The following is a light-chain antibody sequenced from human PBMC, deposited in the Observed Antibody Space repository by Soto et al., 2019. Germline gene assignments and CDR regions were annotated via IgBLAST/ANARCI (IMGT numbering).Light chain of an antibody. J-gene: IGKJ1*01. CDR3: QRYNSNSRT. Sequence: DIQLTQSPSTLSASVGDRVTITCRASQNVNSWVAWYQQKPGKAPKFLIYDASNLESGVPSRFSGRGSGTEFTLTISNLQPGDFATYYCQRYNSNSRTFGQGTRV. CDR1: QNVNSW. CDR2: DAS. V-gene: IGKV1-5*01.